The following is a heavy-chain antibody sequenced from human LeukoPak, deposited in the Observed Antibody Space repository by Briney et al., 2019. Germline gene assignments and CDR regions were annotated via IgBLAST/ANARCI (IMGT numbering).Heavy chain of an antibody. Sequence: GGSLRLSXAASGFTFSSYGMHWVRQAPGKGLEWVAFIRYDGSNKYYADSVKGRSTISRDNSKNTLYLQMNSLRAEDTAVYYCAKDRYDFWSGYPEYYFDYWGQGTLVTVSS. CDR2: IRYDGSNK. CDR1: GFTFSSYG. V-gene: IGHV3-30*02. J-gene: IGHJ4*02. D-gene: IGHD3-3*01. CDR3: AKDRYDFWSGYPEYYFDY.